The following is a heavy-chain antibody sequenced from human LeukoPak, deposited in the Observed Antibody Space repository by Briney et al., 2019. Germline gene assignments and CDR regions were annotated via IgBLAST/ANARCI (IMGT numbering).Heavy chain of an antibody. CDR1: GFTFDDYA. V-gene: IGHV3-9*01. CDR3: AKDRGSGSYYYYGMDV. CDR2: ISWNSGSI. Sequence: GRSLGLSCAASGFTFDDYAMHWVRQAPGKGLEWVSGISWNSGSIGYADSVKGRFTISRDNAKNSLYLQMNSLRAEDTALYYCAKDRGSGSYYYYGMDVWGQGTTVTVSS. J-gene: IGHJ6*02. D-gene: IGHD6-19*01.